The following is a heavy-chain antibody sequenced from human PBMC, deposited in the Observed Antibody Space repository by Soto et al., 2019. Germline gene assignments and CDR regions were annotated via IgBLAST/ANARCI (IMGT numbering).Heavy chain of an antibody. CDR1: GYTFTSYD. CDR3: ARSSLYCSGGSCYPDNCFDP. CDR2: MNPKSGNT. V-gene: IGHV1-8*01. Sequence: QVQLMQSGAEVKKPGASVKLSCKASGYTFTSYDINWVRQATGQGPEWMGWMNPKSGNTEYAQKFQGRVTMTRDTSISTAYMELSSLRSEDTAVYYCARSSLYCSGGSCYPDNCFDPWGQGTLVTVSS. J-gene: IGHJ5*02. D-gene: IGHD2-15*01.